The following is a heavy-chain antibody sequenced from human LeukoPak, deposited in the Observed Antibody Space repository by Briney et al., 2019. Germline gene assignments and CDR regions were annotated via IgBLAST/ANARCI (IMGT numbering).Heavy chain of an antibody. J-gene: IGHJ3*02. Sequence: GGSLRLSCAASGFTFSSYWMSWVRQAPGEGLEWVANIKHDGSEKYYVDSVKGRFTISRDNAKNSLYLQMNSLRAEDTAVYYCARDTVRGGIAAALDAFDIWGQGTMVTVSS. D-gene: IGHD6-13*01. V-gene: IGHV3-7*01. CDR3: ARDTVRGGIAAALDAFDI. CDR1: GFTFSSYW. CDR2: IKHDGSEK.